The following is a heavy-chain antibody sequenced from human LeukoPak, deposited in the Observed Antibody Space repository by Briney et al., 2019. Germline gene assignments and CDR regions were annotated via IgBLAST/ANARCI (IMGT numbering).Heavy chain of an antibody. CDR2: ISYDGSNK. J-gene: IGHJ3*02. CDR3: AKTNASYGGAFDI. V-gene: IGHV3-30-3*02. CDR1: GFTFSSYA. Sequence: PGGSLRLSCAASGFTFSSYAMHWVRQAPGKGLEWVAVISYDGSNKYYADSVKGRFTISRDNAKNSLYLQMNSLRAEDMALYYCAKTNASYGGAFDIWGQGTMVTVSS. D-gene: IGHD5-18*01.